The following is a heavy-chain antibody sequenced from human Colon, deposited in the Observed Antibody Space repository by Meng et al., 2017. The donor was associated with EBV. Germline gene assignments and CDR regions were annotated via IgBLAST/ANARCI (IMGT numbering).Heavy chain of an antibody. CDR1: GFTFSTYW. Sequence: EVELVESGGAFVQPGGSLRLSCAASGFTFSTYWMHWVRQAPGKGLVWISRINENGRTTTYADSVRGRFTISRDNTKNTLYLQMNSLRADDTAVYFCSRDLAGPYDDWGQGTLVTVSS. CDR3: SRDLAGPYDD. V-gene: IGHV3-74*01. CDR2: INENGRTT. D-gene: IGHD1-14*01. J-gene: IGHJ4*02.